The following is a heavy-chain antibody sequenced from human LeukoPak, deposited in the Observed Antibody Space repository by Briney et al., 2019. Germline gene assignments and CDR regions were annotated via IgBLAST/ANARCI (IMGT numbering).Heavy chain of an antibody. CDR1: GGSISSYY. CDR3: ARGGYYYDSSGYYSYYFDY. Sequence: KPSETLSLTCTVSGGSISSYYLSWLRQPPGKGLEWIGYIYYSGSTNYNPSLKSRVTISVDTSKNQFSLKLSSVTAADAALYYCARGGYYYDSSGYYSYYFDYWGQGTLVTVSS. J-gene: IGHJ4*02. D-gene: IGHD3-22*01. V-gene: IGHV4-59*01. CDR2: IYYSGST.